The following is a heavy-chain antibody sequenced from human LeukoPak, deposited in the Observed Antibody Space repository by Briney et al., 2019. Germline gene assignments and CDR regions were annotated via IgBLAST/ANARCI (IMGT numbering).Heavy chain of an antibody. Sequence: SVKVSCXASGGTFSSYAISWVRQARGQGLEWMAGIIPIFGTANYAQKFQGRVTITADESTSTAYMELSSLRSEDTAVYYCARGLLGKKFDYWGQGTLVTVSS. J-gene: IGHJ4*02. D-gene: IGHD2-15*01. CDR1: GGTFSSYA. CDR2: IIPIFGTA. V-gene: IGHV1-69*13. CDR3: ARGLLGKKFDY.